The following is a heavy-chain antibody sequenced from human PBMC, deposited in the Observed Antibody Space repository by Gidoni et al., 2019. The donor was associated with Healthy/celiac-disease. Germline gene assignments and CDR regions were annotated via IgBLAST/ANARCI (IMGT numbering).Heavy chain of an antibody. J-gene: IGHJ6*02. D-gene: IGHD3-10*01. CDR2: ISAYNGNT. Sequence: QVKLVQSGAAVEKPWASVKTSCKVSDSPFTSYGISWVRQAHGQGLEWMAWISAYNGNTNYAKNCQGRVTMTADTSPCTAYKGLRGLGSDDTAVYYSARAPGTIYCYNGLDVWGQGTTVTVSS. CDR1: DSPFTSYG. V-gene: IGHV1-18*01. CDR3: ARAPGTIYCYNGLDV.